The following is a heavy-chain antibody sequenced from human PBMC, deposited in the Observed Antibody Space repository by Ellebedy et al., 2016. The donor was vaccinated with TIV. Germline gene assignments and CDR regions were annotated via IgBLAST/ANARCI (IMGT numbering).Heavy chain of an antibody. D-gene: IGHD3-10*01. CDR3: ATDSRYYYGSGHYYGMDV. J-gene: IGHJ6*02. Sequence: ASVKVSXKVSGYTLTELSMHWVRQAPGKGLEWMGGFDPEDGETIYAQKFQGRVTMTEDTSTDTAYMELSSLRSEDTAVYYCATDSRYYYGSGHYYGMDVWGQGTTVTVSS. CDR1: GYTLTELS. CDR2: FDPEDGET. V-gene: IGHV1-24*01.